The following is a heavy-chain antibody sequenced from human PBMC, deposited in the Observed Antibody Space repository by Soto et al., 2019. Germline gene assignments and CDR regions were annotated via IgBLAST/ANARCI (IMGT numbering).Heavy chain of an antibody. D-gene: IGHD6-13*01. V-gene: IGHV4-39*01. CDR2: IYYSGST. Sequence: QLQLQESGPGLVKPSETLSLTCTVSGGSISSSSYYWGWIRQPPGKGLEWIGSIYYSGSTYYNPSLKSRVTISGDTSKNQFSLKLNSVTAADTAVYYCARHKDSSTWYLLPDYRDQGALVTVSS. CDR3: ARHKDSSTWYLLPDY. CDR1: GGSISSSSYY. J-gene: IGHJ4*02.